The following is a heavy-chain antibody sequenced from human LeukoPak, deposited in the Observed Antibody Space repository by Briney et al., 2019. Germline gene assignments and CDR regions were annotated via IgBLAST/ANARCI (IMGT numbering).Heavy chain of an antibody. CDR1: GGSFSGYY. Sequence: SETLSLTCAVYGGSFSGYYWSWIRQPPGKGLEWIGYIYYSGSTNYNPSLKSRVTISVDTSKNQFSLKLSSVTAADTAVYYCARAQGPFGPWGQGTLVTVSS. J-gene: IGHJ5*02. D-gene: IGHD3-16*01. CDR3: ARAQGPFGP. V-gene: IGHV4-59*01. CDR2: IYYSGST.